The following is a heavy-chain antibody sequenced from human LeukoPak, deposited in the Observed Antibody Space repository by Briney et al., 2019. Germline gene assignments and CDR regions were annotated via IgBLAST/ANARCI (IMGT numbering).Heavy chain of an antibody. CDR2: INSDGSST. J-gene: IGHJ5*02. CDR1: GFTFSSYW. V-gene: IGHV3-74*01. Sequence: GGSLRLSCAASGFTFSSYWMHWVRQAPGKGLVWVSRINSDGSSTSYADSVKGRFTISRDNAKNSLYLQMNSLRAEDTAVYYCARRGRQGDWFDPWGQGTLVTVSS. CDR3: ARRGRQGDWFDP. D-gene: IGHD1-26*01.